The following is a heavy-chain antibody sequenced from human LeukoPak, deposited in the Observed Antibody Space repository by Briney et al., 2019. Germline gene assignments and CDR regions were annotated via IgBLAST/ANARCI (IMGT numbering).Heavy chain of an antibody. V-gene: IGHV3-73*01. CDR2: IRTKANSYAT. CDR3: ASHPEGLCGGDCYN. J-gene: IGHJ4*02. Sequence: GGSLRLSCAASGFTFSGSTIHWVRQASGKGLEWVGLIRTKANSYATAYAASVKGRFTISRDDSKNRAYLQMNSLKTEDTAEYHCASHPEGLCGGDCYNWGQGTLVTVSS. D-gene: IGHD2-21*02. CDR1: GFTFSGST.